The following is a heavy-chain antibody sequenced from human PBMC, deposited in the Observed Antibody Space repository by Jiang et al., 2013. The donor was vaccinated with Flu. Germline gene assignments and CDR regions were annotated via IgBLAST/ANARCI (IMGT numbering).Heavy chain of an antibody. V-gene: IGHV3-30*07. Sequence: QLLESGGGVVQPGRSLRLSCAASGFTFSSYSMHWVRQAPGKGLEWVAVISYDGDDNYADSVKGRFAISRDNAKNSLYLQMNSLRAEDTAVYYCARNYYDFWSGYYGWFDPWGQGTLVTVSS. J-gene: IGHJ5*02. D-gene: IGHD3-3*01. CDR3: ARNYYDFWSGYYGWFDP. CDR2: ISYDGDD. CDR1: GFTFSSYS.